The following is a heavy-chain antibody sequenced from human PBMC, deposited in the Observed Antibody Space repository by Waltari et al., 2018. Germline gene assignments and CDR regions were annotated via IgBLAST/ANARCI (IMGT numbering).Heavy chain of an antibody. CDR2: IYYSGST. CDR1: GGSISSYY. D-gene: IGHD3-3*01. CDR3: ARGKGRTIFGVAEIPMGFDY. Sequence: QVQLQESGPGLVKPSETLSLTCTVSGGSISSYYWSWIRQPPRKGLEWIVYIYYSGSTNYNPSLKSRVTISVDTSKNQFSLKLSSVTAADTAVYYCARGKGRTIFGVAEIPMGFDYWGQGTLVTVSS. J-gene: IGHJ4*02. V-gene: IGHV4-59*01.